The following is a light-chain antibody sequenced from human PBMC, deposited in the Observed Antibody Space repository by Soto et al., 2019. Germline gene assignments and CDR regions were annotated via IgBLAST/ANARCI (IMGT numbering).Light chain of an antibody. CDR1: SSDVGGYSY. J-gene: IGLJ1*01. V-gene: IGLV2-14*01. CDR3: ASYTTSSTSV. CDR2: DVS. Sequence: QSVLTQPASVSGSPGQSIAISCTGTSSDVGGYSYVSWYQQQPGKAPKLVISDVSNRPSGVSDRFSGSKSGNTASLTISGLQTEDGADYYSASYTTSSTSVFGTGTKVTVL.